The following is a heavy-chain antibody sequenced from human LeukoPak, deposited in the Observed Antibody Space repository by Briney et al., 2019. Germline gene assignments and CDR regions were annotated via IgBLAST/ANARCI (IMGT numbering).Heavy chain of an antibody. CDR1: GFTFSSYW. D-gene: IGHD1-26*01. J-gene: IGHJ4*02. CDR3: IRGTVGAPGNDY. Sequence: GGSLRLSCAASGFTFSSYWMHWVRQAPGKGLVWVSRIYTDGSVTNYADSVRGRFTISRDNAKNTLYLQMSRLRAEDTAVYYCIRGTVGAPGNDYWGQGTLVTVSS. CDR2: IYTDGSVT. V-gene: IGHV3-74*01.